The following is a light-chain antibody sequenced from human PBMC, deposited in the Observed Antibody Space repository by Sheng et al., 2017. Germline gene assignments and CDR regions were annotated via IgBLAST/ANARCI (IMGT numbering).Light chain of an antibody. CDR1: TSDVGSYNL. CDR2: EGT. Sequence: QSALTQPASVSGSPGQSITISCTGTTSDVGSYNLVSWYQQHPGKAPKFLIYEGTKRPSGVSDRFSGSKSGKTASLTISGLQAEDEADYYCCSYAGGNAWVFGGGTKLTVL. J-gene: IGLJ3*02. CDR3: CSYAGGNAWV. V-gene: IGLV2-23*01.